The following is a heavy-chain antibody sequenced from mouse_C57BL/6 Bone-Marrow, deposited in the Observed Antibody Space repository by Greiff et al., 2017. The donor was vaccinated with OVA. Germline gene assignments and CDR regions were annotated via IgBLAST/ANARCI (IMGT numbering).Heavy chain of an antibody. J-gene: IGHJ3*01. CDR1: GYTFTSYG. CDR2: IYPRSGNT. CDR3: ARRRAGMFWFAF. V-gene: IGHV1-81*01. Sequence: VQLVESGAELVRPGASAKLSCKASGYTFTSYGISWVKQRTGQGLEWIGEIYPRSGNTYYNEKFKGKATLTADKSSSTAYMGLRSLTSEDYAVYFCARRRAGMFWFAFGGQGTLVTVSA. D-gene: IGHD4-1*01.